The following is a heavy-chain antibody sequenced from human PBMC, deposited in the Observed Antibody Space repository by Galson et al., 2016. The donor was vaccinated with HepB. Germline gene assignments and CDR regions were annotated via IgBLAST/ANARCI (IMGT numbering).Heavy chain of an antibody. J-gene: IGHJ4*02. CDR1: GFTFGDYA. D-gene: IGHD2-8*01. CDR2: IRSKAYGGTT. V-gene: IGHV3-49*03. Sequence: SLRLSCAASGFTFGDYALNWFRQAPGKGLEWVGFIRSKAYGGTTEYAASLKGRFTISRDDPKNIAYLQMNSLKTEDTAIYYCNSEENGQPLGSGYFDYWGQGTLVTVSS. CDR3: NSEENGQPLGSGYFDY.